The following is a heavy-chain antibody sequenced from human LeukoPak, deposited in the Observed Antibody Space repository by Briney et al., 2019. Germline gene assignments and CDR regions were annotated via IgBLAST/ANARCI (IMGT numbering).Heavy chain of an antibody. Sequence: SVKVSCKASGGTFSSYAISWVRQAPGQGLEWMGGIIPIFGTANYAQKFQGRVTITTDESTSTAYMELSSLRSEDTAVYYCASRSTEGKFGVVTTDYWGQGTLVTVSS. V-gene: IGHV1-69*05. D-gene: IGHD3-3*01. CDR3: ASRSTEGKFGVVTTDY. CDR1: GGTFSSYA. J-gene: IGHJ4*02. CDR2: IIPIFGTA.